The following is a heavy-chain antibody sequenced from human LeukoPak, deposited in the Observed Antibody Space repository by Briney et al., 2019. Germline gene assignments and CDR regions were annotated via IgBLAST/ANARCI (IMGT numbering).Heavy chain of an antibody. V-gene: IGHV3-30-3*01. CDR2: ISYDGSNK. J-gene: IGHJ4*02. Sequence: QPGRSLRLSCAASGFTFSSYAMHWVRQAPGKGLEWVAVISYDGSNKYYADSVKGRFTISRDNAKSSLYLQLDSLRAEDTAVYYCARDLIGGNAYDYWGQGALVTVSS. CDR3: ARDLIGGNAYDY. D-gene: IGHD2-15*01. CDR1: GFTFSSYA.